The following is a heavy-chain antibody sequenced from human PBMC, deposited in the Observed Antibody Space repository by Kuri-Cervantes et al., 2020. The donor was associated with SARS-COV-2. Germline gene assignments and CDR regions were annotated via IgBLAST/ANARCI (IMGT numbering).Heavy chain of an antibody. Sequence: GGSLRLSCAACGFTFSSYDMHWVRQATGKGLEWVSAIGTAGDTYYPGSVKGQFTISRENAKNSSYLQMNSLRAEDTAVYYCARGGRSYYDFWSGYYTFDYWGQGTLVTVSS. J-gene: IGHJ4*02. V-gene: IGHV3-13*03. D-gene: IGHD3-3*01. CDR1: GFTFSSYD. CDR3: ARGGRSYYDFWSGYYTFDY. CDR2: IGTAGDT.